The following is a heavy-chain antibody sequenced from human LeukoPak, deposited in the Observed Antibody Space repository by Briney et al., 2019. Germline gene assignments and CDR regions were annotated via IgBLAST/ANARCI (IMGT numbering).Heavy chain of an antibody. CDR3: ARDSNYGSGSFGFDY. Sequence: SETLSLTCTVSGGSISSYYWSWIRQPPGKGLEWIGYIYYSGSTNYNPSLKSRVTISVDTSKNQFSLKLSSVTAADTAAYYCARDSNYGSGSFGFDYWGQGTLVTVSS. J-gene: IGHJ4*02. CDR1: GGSISSYY. D-gene: IGHD3-10*01. CDR2: IYYSGST. V-gene: IGHV4-59*01.